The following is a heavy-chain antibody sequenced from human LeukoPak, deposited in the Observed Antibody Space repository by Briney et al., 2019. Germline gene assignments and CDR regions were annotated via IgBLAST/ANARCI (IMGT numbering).Heavy chain of an antibody. J-gene: IGHJ6*02. Sequence: ASVKVSCKASVYTFTGYYMHWVRQAPGQGLEWMGWINPNSGGTNYAQKFQGRVTMTRDTSISTAYMELSRLRSDDTAVYYCATVGLAPLAAAGPAYYGMDVWGQGTTVTVSS. CDR2: INPNSGGT. V-gene: IGHV1-2*02. D-gene: IGHD6-13*01. CDR1: VYTFTGYY. CDR3: ATVGLAPLAAAGPAYYGMDV.